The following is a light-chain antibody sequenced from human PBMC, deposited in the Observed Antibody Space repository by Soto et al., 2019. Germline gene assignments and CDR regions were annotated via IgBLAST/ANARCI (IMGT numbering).Light chain of an antibody. CDR3: QQRSNWRGVT. J-gene: IGKJ3*01. V-gene: IGKV3-11*01. Sequence: EIVLTQSPATLSLSPGERATLSCRASQSISNSLAWYQQKPGQAPSLLIFDASKRANGIPARFSGSGSGTDFTLTITSLEPEDFAVYYCQQRSNWRGVTFGPGTKVDIK. CDR2: DAS. CDR1: QSISNS.